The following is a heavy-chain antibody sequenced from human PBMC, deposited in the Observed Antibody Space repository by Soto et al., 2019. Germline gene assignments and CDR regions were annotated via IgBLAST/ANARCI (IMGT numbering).Heavy chain of an antibody. V-gene: IGHV3-7*05. D-gene: IGHD3-10*01. CDR1: GCTLGDYW. J-gene: IGHJ6*02. CDR3: ASLRISYAVDV. Sequence: EVQLVESGGGLVQPGGSLRLSCGVSGCTLGDYWMTWVRQAPGKGLEWVANMNQDGNERFYVDSVKGRFTISRDNAKNSLYLQMNSLRAEDTAVYYCASLRISYAVDVWGQGTTVTVSS. CDR2: MNQDGNER.